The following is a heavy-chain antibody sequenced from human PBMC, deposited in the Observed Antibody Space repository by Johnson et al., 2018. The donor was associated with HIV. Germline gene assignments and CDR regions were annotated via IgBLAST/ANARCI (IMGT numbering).Heavy chain of an antibody. CDR1: GFTFSSYW. V-gene: IGHV3-7*01. Sequence: VQLVESGGVVVQPGGSLRLSCAASGFTFSSYWMSWVRQAPGKGLEWVANIKQEGSENYYADSVKGRFTISRDNSKNMLYLQMNSLRPDDTAVYYCARDGRDLVTRGGFDIWGPGTVVTVSS. J-gene: IGHJ3*02. CDR3: ARDGRDLVTRGGFDI. CDR2: IKQEGSEN. D-gene: IGHD5-18*01.